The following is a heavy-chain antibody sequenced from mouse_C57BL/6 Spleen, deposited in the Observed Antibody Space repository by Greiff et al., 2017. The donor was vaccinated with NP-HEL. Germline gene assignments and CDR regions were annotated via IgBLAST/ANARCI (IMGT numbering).Heavy chain of an antibody. V-gene: IGHV1-55*01. CDR3: ARSAYYSNFFDY. J-gene: IGHJ2*01. CDR2: IYPGSGST. Sequence: QVQLQQPGAELVKPGASVKMSCKASGYTFTSYWITWVKQRPGQGLEWIGDIYPGSGSTNYNETFKSKATLTVDTSSSTAYMQLSSLTSEDSAVYYCARSAYYSNFFDYWGQGTTLTVSS. CDR1: GYTFTSYW. D-gene: IGHD2-5*01.